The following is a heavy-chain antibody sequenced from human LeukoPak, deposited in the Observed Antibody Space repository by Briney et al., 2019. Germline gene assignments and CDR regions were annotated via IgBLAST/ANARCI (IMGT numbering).Heavy chain of an antibody. J-gene: IGHJ4*02. V-gene: IGHV1-2*05. CDR3: ASIGYCSGGSCYSIYYFDY. CDR2: INPNSGGT. D-gene: IGHD2-15*01. Sequence: GASVKVSCKASGYTFTGYYMHWVRQAPGQGLEWMGRINPNSGGTNYAQKFQGRVTMTRDTSISTAYMELSRLRSDDTDVYYCASIGYCSGGSCYSIYYFDYWGQGTLVTVSS. CDR1: GYTFTGYY.